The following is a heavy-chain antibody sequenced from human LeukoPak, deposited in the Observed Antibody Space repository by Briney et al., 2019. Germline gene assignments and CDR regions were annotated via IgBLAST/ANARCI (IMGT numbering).Heavy chain of an antibody. CDR1: GNSFTSYY. CDR3: ARGQYYYYMDV. Sequence: ASLKVSCKTSGNSFTSYYTHWARQAPGQGLEWMGIINPSGSNTTYAQRFQGRLTMTRDTSTSTVYMELSSLRSEDTAVYYCARGQYYYYMDVWGKGTTVTVSS. J-gene: IGHJ6*03. V-gene: IGHV1-46*01. CDR2: INPSGSNT.